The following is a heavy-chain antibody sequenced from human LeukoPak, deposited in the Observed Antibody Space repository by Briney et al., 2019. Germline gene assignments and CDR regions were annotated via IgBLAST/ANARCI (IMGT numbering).Heavy chain of an antibody. CDR3: ARVYYYYYMDV. J-gene: IGHJ6*03. Sequence: SETMSLTSTVSGGSPSSSSYYWGWIRQPPGKGLEWITSIYYSGSTYYNPSLKSRVTISVDTSKKQFSLKLSSVTAADTAGYYCARVYYYYYMDVWGKGTTVTVSS. CDR1: GGSPSSSSYY. CDR2: IYYSGST. V-gene: IGHV4-39*07.